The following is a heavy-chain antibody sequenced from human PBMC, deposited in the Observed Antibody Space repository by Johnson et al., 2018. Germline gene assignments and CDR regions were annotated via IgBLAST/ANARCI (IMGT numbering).Heavy chain of an antibody. D-gene: IGHD2-15*01. CDR2: LGGSGISR. CDR3: VVVDDSLPY. J-gene: IGHJ4*02. V-gene: IGHV3-23*01. CDR1: GFXFSTYV. Sequence: VQSGGSLRLXCAAXGFXFSTYVMNWVRQAPGKGLEWVSTLGGSGISRYYADAVQGRFTISRDNSKNRLYLQINSLRAEDTAIYYCVVVDDSLPYWGQGTLVTVSS.